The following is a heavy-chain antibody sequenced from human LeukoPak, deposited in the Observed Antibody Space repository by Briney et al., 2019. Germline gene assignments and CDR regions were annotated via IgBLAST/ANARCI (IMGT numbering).Heavy chain of an antibody. CDR2: IWYDGSNK. D-gene: IGHD6-13*01. Sequence: PGRSLRLSCAASGFTFSSYGMHWVRQAPGKGLEWVAVIWYDGSNKYYADSVKGRFTISRDNSKNTLYLQMNSLRAEDTAVYYCARGQLASPLTFDYWGQGTLVTVSS. CDR1: GFTFSSYG. CDR3: ARGQLASPLTFDY. J-gene: IGHJ4*02. V-gene: IGHV3-33*01.